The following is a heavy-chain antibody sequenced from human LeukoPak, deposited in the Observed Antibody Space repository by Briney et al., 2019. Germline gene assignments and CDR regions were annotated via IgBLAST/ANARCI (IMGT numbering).Heavy chain of an antibody. D-gene: IGHD2-21*01. CDR1: SGSFSGYY. CDR2: INHSGST. CDR3: ARGLSLILHIVRRPEKNYMEV. V-gene: IGHV4-34*01. J-gene: IGHJ6*03. Sequence: KPSETLSLTCAVYSGSFSGYYWSWIRQPPGKGLEWIGEINHSGSTNYNPSLKSRVTISVDTSKNQFSLKLSSVTAADTAVRSCARGLSLILHIVRRPEKNYMEVCGEGTTVTVSS.